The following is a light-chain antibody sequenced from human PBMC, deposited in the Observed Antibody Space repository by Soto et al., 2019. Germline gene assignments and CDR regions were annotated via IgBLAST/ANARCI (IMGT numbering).Light chain of an antibody. Sequence: EIVMTRSPATLSVSPGEGATLSCRASQTISSNLAWYQQKPGQAPRLLIYGASTRATGIPARFSGSGSGTEFTLTISSLQSEDFAVYYCQQYNNWPPEGTFGQGTKVEIK. V-gene: IGKV3-15*01. J-gene: IGKJ1*01. CDR1: QTISSN. CDR3: QQYNNWPPEGT. CDR2: GAS.